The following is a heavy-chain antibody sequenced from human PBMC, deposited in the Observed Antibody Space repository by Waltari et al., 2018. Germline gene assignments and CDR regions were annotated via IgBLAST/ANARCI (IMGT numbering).Heavy chain of an antibody. J-gene: IGHJ4*02. Sequence: QLQLQESGPGLVRPSETLSLTCSVSGDSISSTSYVWGWVSQPPGKGLEWIASIHYSGTTHYDPSLQSRITISVDTSRNQLYLRLNSVAAADTAVYYCARKPIFSGAYYYFDFWGQGTLVTVSS. V-gene: IGHV4-39*01. CDR3: ARKPIFSGAYYYFDF. CDR1: GDSISSTSYV. D-gene: IGHD1-26*01. CDR2: IHYSGTT.